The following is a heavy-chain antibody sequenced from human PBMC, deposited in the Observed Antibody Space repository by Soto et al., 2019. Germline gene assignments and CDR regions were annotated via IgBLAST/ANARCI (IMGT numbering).Heavy chain of an antibody. D-gene: IGHD2-2*01. J-gene: IGHJ4*02. Sequence: SETLSLTCTVSGGSINNHYWSWIRQPPGKGLEWLGYVYYNGITNYNPSLKSRVTMSVDTSKNPVSLNRTSLTAADTATGPWTGPGVLGRVIPLFDKTDYAQKFQGRVTITADKSTSTAYLELGSLRSEDTAVYYCARGHNDYEDYWAQGTLVTVSS. V-gene: IGHV4-59*11. CDR3: TGPGVLGRVIPLFDKTDYAQKFQGRVTITADKSTSTAYLELGSLRSEDTAVYYCARGHNDYEDY. CDR2: VYYNGIT. CDR1: GGSINNHY.